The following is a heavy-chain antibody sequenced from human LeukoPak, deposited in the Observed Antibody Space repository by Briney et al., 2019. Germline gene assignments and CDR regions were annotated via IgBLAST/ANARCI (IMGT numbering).Heavy chain of an antibody. J-gene: IGHJ4*02. V-gene: IGHV1-18*04. CDR2: ISIYNGNT. CDR1: GYTFSSYG. Sequence: ASVKVSCKASGYTFSSYGISWVRQAPGQGLEWMGWISIYNGNTNYAQRLQGRVTMTTDTSTFTAYMELSSLRSEDTAVYYCARSNWNDGFDYWGQGTLVTVSS. CDR3: ARSNWNDGFDY. D-gene: IGHD1-1*01.